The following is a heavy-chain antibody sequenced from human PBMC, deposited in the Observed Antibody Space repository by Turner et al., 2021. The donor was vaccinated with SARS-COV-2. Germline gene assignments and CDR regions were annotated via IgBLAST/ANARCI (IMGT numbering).Heavy chain of an antibody. CDR3: AIAPNYYYGMDV. Sequence: QLQLQESGPGLVKPSETLSLTCTVSGGSISSSSYNWGWIRQPPGKGLEWIGSIYYSGSTYYNPSLKRRVTISVDTSKNQFSVKLSSVTAADTAVYYCAIAPNYYYGMDVWGQGTTVTVSS. J-gene: IGHJ6*02. V-gene: IGHV4-39*01. CDR2: IYYSGST. CDR1: GGSISSSSYN.